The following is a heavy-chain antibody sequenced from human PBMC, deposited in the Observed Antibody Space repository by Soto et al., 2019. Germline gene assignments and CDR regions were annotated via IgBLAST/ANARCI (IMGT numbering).Heavy chain of an antibody. CDR3: AKATRGQCIGDHCYAFDF. Sequence: EVQLLESGGGLVQPGGSLRLSCAASGFTFTNYAMNWVRPSPGKGLEWVASVIGTGIDTYHAASVKGRFTISRDNSRNTMYLEMNRLRAEDTAMYHCAKATRGQCIGDHCYAFDFWGQGILVTVS. D-gene: IGHD2-15*01. CDR1: GFTFTNYA. V-gene: IGHV3-23*01. CDR2: VIGTGIDT. J-gene: IGHJ4*02.